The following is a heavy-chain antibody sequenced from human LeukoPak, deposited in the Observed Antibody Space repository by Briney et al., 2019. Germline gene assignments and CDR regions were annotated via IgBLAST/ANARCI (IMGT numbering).Heavy chain of an antibody. CDR3: ARHLSRGYSYGV. CDR2: IYYSGST. J-gene: IGHJ4*02. D-gene: IGHD5-18*01. CDR1: GGSISSGGYY. Sequence: SQTLSLTCTVSGGSISSGGYYWSWIRQHPGKGLEWIGYIYYSGSTYYNPSLKSRVTISVDTSKNQFSLKLSSVTAADTAVYYCARHLSRGYSYGVWGQGTLVTVSS. V-gene: IGHV4-31*03.